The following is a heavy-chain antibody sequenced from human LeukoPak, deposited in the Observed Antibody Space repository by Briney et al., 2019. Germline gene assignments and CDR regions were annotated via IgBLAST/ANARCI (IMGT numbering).Heavy chain of an antibody. J-gene: IGHJ4*02. CDR2: ISYDGSNK. V-gene: IGHV3-30*04. D-gene: IGHD3-10*01. CDR1: GFTFSSYA. CDR3: AREDRRGFDY. Sequence: PGGSLRLSCAASGFTFSSYAMHWVRQAPGKGLEWVAVISYDGSNKYYADSVKGRFTISRDNSKNTLYLQMNSLRAEDTAVYYCAREDRRGFDYWGQGTLVTVSS.